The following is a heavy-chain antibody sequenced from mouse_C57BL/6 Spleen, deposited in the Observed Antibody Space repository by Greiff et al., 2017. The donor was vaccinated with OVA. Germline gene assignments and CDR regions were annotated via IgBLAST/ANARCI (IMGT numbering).Heavy chain of an antibody. CDR3: TRSYGYDYWYFDV. CDR1: GYTFTDYE. Sequence: QVQLQQSGAELVRPGASVTLSCKASGYTFTDYEMHWVKQTPVHGLEWIGAIDPETGGTAYNQKFKGKAILTADKSSSTAYMELRSLTSEDSAVYYCTRSYGYDYWYFDVWGTGTTVTVSS. V-gene: IGHV1-15*01. J-gene: IGHJ1*03. D-gene: IGHD2-2*01. CDR2: IDPETGGT.